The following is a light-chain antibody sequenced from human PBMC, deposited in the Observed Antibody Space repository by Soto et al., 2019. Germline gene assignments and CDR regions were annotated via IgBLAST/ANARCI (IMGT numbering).Light chain of an antibody. V-gene: IGLV1-44*01. CDR2: SNN. J-gene: IGLJ1*01. CDR1: SSNIGSNP. CDR3: AAWDVSLNGFYV. Sequence: QSALAQPTSASGTPGQRVTIFCSGSSSNIGSNPVNWYQHLPGTAPKLLIFSNNQRPSGVPDRFSGSKSGTSASMAISGLQSEDEADYYCAAWDVSLNGFYVFGTVTKVTV.